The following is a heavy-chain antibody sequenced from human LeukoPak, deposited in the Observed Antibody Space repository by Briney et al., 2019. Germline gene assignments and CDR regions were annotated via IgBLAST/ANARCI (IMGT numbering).Heavy chain of an antibody. Sequence: GGSLRLSCAASGFTFDDYAMHWVRQAPGKGLEWVSLISGDGGSTYYADSVKGRFTISRDNSKNSLYLQMNSLRTEDTALYYCAKDASSGWYAYYYYGMDVWGQGTTVTVSS. V-gene: IGHV3-43*02. CDR3: AKDASSGWYAYYYYGMDV. CDR2: ISGDGGST. J-gene: IGHJ6*02. D-gene: IGHD6-19*01. CDR1: GFTFDDYA.